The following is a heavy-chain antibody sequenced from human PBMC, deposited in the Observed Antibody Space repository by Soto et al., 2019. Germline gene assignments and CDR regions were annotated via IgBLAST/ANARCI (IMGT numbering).Heavy chain of an antibody. CDR3: ASGSIYSYGPNFDY. J-gene: IGHJ4*02. D-gene: IGHD5-18*01. CDR2: MNPNSGNT. V-gene: IGHV1-8*01. CDR1: GYTFTSYD. Sequence: QVQLVQSGAEVKKPGASVKVSCKASGYTFTSYDINWVRQATGQGLEWMGWMNPNSGNTGYAQKFQGRVTMTRNTSISTAYMELSSLRSEDTAVYCCASGSIYSYGPNFDYWGQGTLVTVSS.